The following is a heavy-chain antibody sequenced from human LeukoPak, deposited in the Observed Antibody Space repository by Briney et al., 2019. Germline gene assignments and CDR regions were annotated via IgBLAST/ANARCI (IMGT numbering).Heavy chain of an antibody. Sequence: SGGSLRLSCAASGFTFSSYAMSWVRQAPGKGLQWVAVIWYDGSNKYYADSVKGRFTISRDNSKNTLYLQMNSLRAEDTAVYYCARDRFVDTGSLHDWGQGTLVTVSS. CDR3: ARDRFVDTGSLHD. D-gene: IGHD5-18*01. J-gene: IGHJ4*02. CDR1: GFTFSSYA. V-gene: IGHV3-33*08. CDR2: IWYDGSNK.